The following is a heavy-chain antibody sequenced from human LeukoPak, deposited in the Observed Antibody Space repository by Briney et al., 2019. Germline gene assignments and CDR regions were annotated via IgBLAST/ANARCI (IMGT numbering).Heavy chain of an antibody. CDR3: AREGITVWDY. D-gene: IGHD3-3*01. CDR2: ISSSGSTI. J-gene: IGHJ4*02. V-gene: IGHV3-11*04. Sequence: GGSLRLSCEASGFIFSNYYMSWIRQAPGKGLEWDSYISSSGSTIYYPDSVKGRFTISRDNAKNSLYLQMNTLRAEDTAVYYCAREGITVWDYWGQGTLVTVSS. CDR1: GFIFSNYY.